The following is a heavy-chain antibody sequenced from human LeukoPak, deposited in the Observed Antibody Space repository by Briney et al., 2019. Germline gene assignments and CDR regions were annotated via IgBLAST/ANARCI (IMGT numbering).Heavy chain of an antibody. CDR3: ASCLFGASRPCDY. D-gene: IGHD3-10*02. CDR2: IKQDGSEK. V-gene: IGHV3-7*01. Sequence: GGSLRLSCAASGFTFSSYWMSWVRQAPGKGLEWVANIKQDGSEKYYVDSVKGRFTISRDNAKNSLYLQMNSLRAEDTAVYYCASCLFGASRPCDYWGQGTLVTVSS. J-gene: IGHJ4*02. CDR1: GFTFSSYW.